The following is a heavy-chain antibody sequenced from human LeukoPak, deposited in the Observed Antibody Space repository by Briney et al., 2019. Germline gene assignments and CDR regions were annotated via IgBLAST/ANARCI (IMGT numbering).Heavy chain of an antibody. V-gene: IGHV1-18*01. D-gene: IGHD6-25*01. CDR3: ARDQGSGLDY. CDR2: ISAYNGNT. CDR1: GYIFPSYG. J-gene: IGHJ4*02. Sequence: GASVKVSCKASGYIFPSYGITWVRQAPGQGLEWMGWISAYNGNTNYAQKLQGRVTMTTDISTSTASMELRSLRSDDTAVYYCARDQGSGLDYWGQGTLVTVSS.